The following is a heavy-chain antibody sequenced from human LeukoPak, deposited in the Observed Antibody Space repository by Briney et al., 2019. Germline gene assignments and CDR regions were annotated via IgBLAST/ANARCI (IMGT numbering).Heavy chain of an antibody. CDR1: GYSFTSYW. Sequence: GESLKISCKGSGYSFTSYWICWVRQMPGKGLEWMGIIYPGDSDTRYSPSFQGQVTITADKSISTAYLQWSSLKASDTAMYYCARQGYYYGSGSYYNLAFDIWGQGTMVTVSS. CDR2: IYPGDSDT. D-gene: IGHD3-10*01. CDR3: ARQGYYYGSGSYYNLAFDI. V-gene: IGHV5-51*01. J-gene: IGHJ3*02.